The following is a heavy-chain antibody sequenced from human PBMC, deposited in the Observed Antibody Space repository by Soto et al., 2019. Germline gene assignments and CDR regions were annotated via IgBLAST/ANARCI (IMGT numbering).Heavy chain of an antibody. Sequence: WGSLGLACASSVFPVSVNYMSWVRQAPGKGLEWVSVLYTGGTAYYIDSVEGRFTVSRDNSKNMFFLQMNSLRGEDTAVYYCVRTVKEPNYGMDVWGQGTPVTVSS. CDR1: VFPVSVNY. CDR2: LYTGGTA. J-gene: IGHJ6*01. D-gene: IGHD1-26*01. CDR3: VRTVKEPNYGMDV. V-gene: IGHV3-53*01.